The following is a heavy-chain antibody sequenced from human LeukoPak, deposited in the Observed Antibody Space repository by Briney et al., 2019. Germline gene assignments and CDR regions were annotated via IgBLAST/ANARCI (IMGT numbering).Heavy chain of an antibody. CDR2: IRYDGSNK. Sequence: GGSLRLSCAASGFTFSSYGMHWVRQAPGKGLEWVAFIRYDGSNKYYADSVKGRFTISRDNSKNTLYLQMDSLRAEDTAVYYCAKDRGDGYNFVFDYWGQGTLVPVSS. CDR3: AKDRGDGYNFVFDY. J-gene: IGHJ4*02. CDR1: GFTFSSYG. V-gene: IGHV3-30*02. D-gene: IGHD5-24*01.